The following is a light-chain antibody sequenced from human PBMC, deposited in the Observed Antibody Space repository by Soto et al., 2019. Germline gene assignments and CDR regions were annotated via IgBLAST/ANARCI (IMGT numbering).Light chain of an antibody. CDR2: DVS. Sequence: QSVLTQPASVSGSPGQSITISCTGSSSDVGGYNHVSWYQHHPGKAPKLIIYDVSNRPSGVSDRFSGSKSGITASLTISGLQAEDEADYYCSSYTSSSILDDVFGTGTKLTVL. CDR3: SSYTSSSILDDV. J-gene: IGLJ1*01. V-gene: IGLV2-14*03. CDR1: SSDVGGYNH.